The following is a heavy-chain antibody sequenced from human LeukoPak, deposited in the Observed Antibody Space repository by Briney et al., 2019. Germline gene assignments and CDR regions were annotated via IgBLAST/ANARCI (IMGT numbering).Heavy chain of an antibody. Sequence: ASVKVSCKASGYTFTTSGVTWVRQAPGQGLEWMGWISAFSGNTKYARSLQGRVTMTTDTSTSTAYMELRCLMSDDTAVYYCARAPSNTFTQNWFDPWGQGTLVTVSS. CDR1: GYTFTTSG. D-gene: IGHD3-3*02. J-gene: IGHJ5*02. V-gene: IGHV1-18*01. CDR2: ISAFSGNT. CDR3: ARAPSNTFTQNWFDP.